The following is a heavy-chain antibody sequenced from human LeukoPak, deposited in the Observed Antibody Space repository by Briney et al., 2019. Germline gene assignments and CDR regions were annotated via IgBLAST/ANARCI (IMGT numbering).Heavy chain of an antibody. D-gene: IGHD3-10*01. CDR2: ISWDGGTT. CDR3: AKVMVRGVITDYFDY. V-gene: IGHV3-43*01. Sequence: PGGSLRLSCAASGFTFEDYTMHWVRQAPGKGLEWVSLISWDGGTTYYADSVEGRFIISRDNSKNSLYLQMNSLTTEDTALYYCAKVMVRGVITDYFDYWGQGTLVTVSS. CDR1: GFTFEDYT. J-gene: IGHJ4*02.